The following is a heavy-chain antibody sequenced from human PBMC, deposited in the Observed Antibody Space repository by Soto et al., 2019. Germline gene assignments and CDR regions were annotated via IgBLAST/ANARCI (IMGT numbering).Heavy chain of an antibody. V-gene: IGHV4-59*08. J-gene: IGHJ4*02. D-gene: IGHD6-19*01. CDR1: GGSISSYF. CDR2: ISDSGNT. Sequence: QAQLQESGPGLVKPSETLSLTCTVSGGSISSYFWSWIRQPPGKGLEWIGHISDSGNTNYNPSLRSRVIISVDTSKNRLSLKLGSVTAADTAVYYCARHYRTGWYGFDYWGQGTLVTVSS. CDR3: ARHYRTGWYGFDY.